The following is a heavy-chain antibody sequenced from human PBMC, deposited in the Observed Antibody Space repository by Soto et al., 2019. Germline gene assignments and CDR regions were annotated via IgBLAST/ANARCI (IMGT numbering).Heavy chain of an antibody. Sequence: QVQLQQWGAGLLKPSETLSLTCAVYGGSFSGYYWTWIRQPPGKGLEWIGEINHGGSTNYNPSLQSRVTISVDTSKNQFSLKVRSVTAADTAVYYCASALRITMVRGVTWGQGTLVTVSS. V-gene: IGHV4-34*01. D-gene: IGHD3-10*01. CDR3: ASALRITMVRGVT. CDR2: INHGGST. J-gene: IGHJ5*02. CDR1: GGSFSGYY.